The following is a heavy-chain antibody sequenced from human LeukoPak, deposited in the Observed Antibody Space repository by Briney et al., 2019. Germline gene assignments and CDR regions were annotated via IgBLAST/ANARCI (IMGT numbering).Heavy chain of an antibody. Sequence: GGSLRLSCAASEFDFSSHAMTWVCQAPGKGLEWVSAISISGSKTYYADSVKGRFTISRDNSKNTLYLQMNSLRAEDTAVYYCANEVRPNDYWGQGTQVTVSS. V-gene: IGHV3-23*01. D-gene: IGHD2-2*01. CDR2: ISISGSKT. CDR1: EFDFSSHA. CDR3: ANEVRPNDY. J-gene: IGHJ4*02.